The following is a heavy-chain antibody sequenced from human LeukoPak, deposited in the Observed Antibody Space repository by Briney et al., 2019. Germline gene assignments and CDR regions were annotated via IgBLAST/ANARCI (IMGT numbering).Heavy chain of an antibody. CDR1: GGSSSGYY. CDR2: INHGGST. J-gene: IGHJ4*02. D-gene: IGHD3-10*01. Sequence: SETLSLTCAVYGGSSSGYYWSWIRQPPGKGLEWIGEINHGGSTNYNPSLKSRVTISVDTSKNQFSLKLSSVTAADTAVYYCARGQTRYYGSGSYWNYWGQGTLVTVST. V-gene: IGHV4-34*01. CDR3: ARGQTRYYGSGSYWNY.